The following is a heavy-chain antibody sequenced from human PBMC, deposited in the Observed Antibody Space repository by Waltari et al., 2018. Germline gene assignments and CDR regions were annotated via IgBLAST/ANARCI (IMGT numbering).Heavy chain of an antibody. D-gene: IGHD2-15*01. CDR1: GYSFTGYY. V-gene: IGHV1-2*02. CDR3: ARDLLFVAATNLDERDWVHP. J-gene: IGHJ5*02. CDR2: IDPNSGDI. Sequence: QVHLVQSGAEVKKPGASVKISCKASGYSFTGYYLHWVRQAPGQGLEWVGWIDPNSGDINYAQKFQGRVTMSSDTSVSTIYMELGSLRPDDTAVYYCARDLLFVAATNLDERDWVHPWGQGTLVTVSS.